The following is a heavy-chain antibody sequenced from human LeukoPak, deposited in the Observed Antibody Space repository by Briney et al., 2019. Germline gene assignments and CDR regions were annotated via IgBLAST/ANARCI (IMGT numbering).Heavy chain of an antibody. Sequence: SETLSLTCTVSGGSISSYYWSWIRQPAGKGLEWIGRIYTSGSTNYNPSLKSRVTMSVDTSKNQFSLKLSSVTAADTAVYYCARDFKHYDFWSGYHQPGAFDIWGQGTMVTVSS. CDR3: ARDFKHYDFWSGYHQPGAFDI. J-gene: IGHJ3*02. V-gene: IGHV4-4*07. CDR1: GGSISSYY. CDR2: IYTSGST. D-gene: IGHD3-3*01.